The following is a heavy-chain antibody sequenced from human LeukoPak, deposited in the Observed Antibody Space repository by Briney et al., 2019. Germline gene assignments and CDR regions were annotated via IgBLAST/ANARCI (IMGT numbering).Heavy chain of an antibody. CDR1: GYTFTGYY. Sequence: ASVKVSCKASGYTFTGYYMHWVRQAPGQGLEWMGWINPNSGGTNYAQKFRGRVTMTRDTSISTAYMELSRLRSDDTAVYYCARSGLSGGSGRPSYYYYGMDVWGQGTTVTVSS. CDR3: ARSGLSGGSGRPSYYYYGMDV. V-gene: IGHV1-2*02. CDR2: INPNSGGT. J-gene: IGHJ6*02. D-gene: IGHD3-10*01.